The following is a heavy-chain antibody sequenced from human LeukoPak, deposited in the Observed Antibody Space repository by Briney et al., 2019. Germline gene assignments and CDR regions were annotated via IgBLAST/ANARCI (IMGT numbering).Heavy chain of an antibody. CDR2: ISSSSSYI. CDR3: ARVTAYFGWLYDY. V-gene: IGHV3-21*01. Sequence: GGSLRLSCAASGFTFSSYSMNWVRQAPGKGLEWVSSISSSSSYIYYADSVKGRFTISRDNAKNSLYLQMNSLRAEDTAVYYCARVTAYFGWLYDYWGQGTLVTVSS. D-gene: IGHD3-9*01. CDR1: GFTFSSYS. J-gene: IGHJ4*02.